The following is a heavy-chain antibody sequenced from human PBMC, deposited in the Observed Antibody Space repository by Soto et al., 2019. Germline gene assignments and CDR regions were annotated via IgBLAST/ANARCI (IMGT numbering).Heavy chain of an antibody. D-gene: IGHD3-22*01. V-gene: IGHV3-30*18. CDR3: AKSSSSGYSDYFAY. Sequence: QVQLVESGGGVVQPGRSLRLSCAASGFTFSSYGMHWVRQAPGKGLEWVAVISYDGSNKYYADSVKGRFTISRDNSKNPLDLPMNSLSAEDTAVYYCAKSSSSGYSDYFAYWGEGTLVTVSS. J-gene: IGHJ4*02. CDR1: GFTFSSYG. CDR2: ISYDGSNK.